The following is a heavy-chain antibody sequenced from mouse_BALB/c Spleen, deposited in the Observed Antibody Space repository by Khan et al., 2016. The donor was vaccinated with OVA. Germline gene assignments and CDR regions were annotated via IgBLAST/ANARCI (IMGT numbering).Heavy chain of an antibody. J-gene: IGHJ1*01. D-gene: IGHD1-1*01. Sequence: EVQLQESGPGLVKPSQSLSLTCTVTGYSITSDYAWNWIRQFSGNKLEWMAYISYSGSTSYHPSLKSRISIPRDTSKNQFFLQLTSLTTEDTATYYCARRDDYGHWYFDVWGAGTTVTVSS. V-gene: IGHV3-2*02. CDR3: ARRDDYGHWYFDV. CDR2: ISYSGST. CDR1: GYSITSDYA.